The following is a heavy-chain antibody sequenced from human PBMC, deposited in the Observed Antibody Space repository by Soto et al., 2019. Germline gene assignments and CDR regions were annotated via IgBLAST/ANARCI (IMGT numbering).Heavy chain of an antibody. V-gene: IGHV4-31*03. D-gene: IGHD6-6*01. CDR2: IYYGGST. CDR3: AGGSSKSWFDP. J-gene: IGHJ5*02. CDR1: GGSIRSDGYY. Sequence: SETLSLTCTVSGGSIRSDGYYWSWIRQHPGKGLEWIGYIYYGGSTYYNPSLKSRVSISADTSNNQFSLKLTSVTAADTAVYYCAGGSSKSWFDPWGQGTLVTVSS.